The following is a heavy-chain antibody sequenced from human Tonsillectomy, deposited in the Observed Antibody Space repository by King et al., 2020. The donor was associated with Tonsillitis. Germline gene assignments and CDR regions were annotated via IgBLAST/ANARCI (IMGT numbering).Heavy chain of an antibody. CDR3: AREGNTGNYYYYYYMDV. D-gene: IGHD7-27*01. CDR2: IYTSGNT. V-gene: IGHV4-61*02. J-gene: IGHJ6*03. CDR1: GGSISSGSYY. Sequence: VQLQESGPGLVKPSQTLSLTCTVSGGSISSGSYYWSWIRQPAGKGLEWIGRIYTSGNTNYNPSLKSRVTMSVDTSKNQFSLKLSSVTAADTAVYYCAREGNTGNYYYYYYMDVWGKGTTVTVSS.